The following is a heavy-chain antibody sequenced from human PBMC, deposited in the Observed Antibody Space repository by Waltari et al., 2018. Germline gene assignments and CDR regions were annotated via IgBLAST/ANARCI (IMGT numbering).Heavy chain of an antibody. CDR3: ARGRGSNINTVRGVFDI. Sequence: QVQLQESGPGLVKPSGTLSLTCDVSGGSISSTYWWRWVRQPPGKGLEWIGEIYHTVNTNYKPSFKRRVTISLDKSKNQFSLKLTSVTAADTAVYFCARGRGSNINTVRGVFDIWGQGTTVIVSS. V-gene: IGHV4-4*02. J-gene: IGHJ3*02. CDR1: GGSISSTYW. D-gene: IGHD3-10*01. CDR2: IYHTVNT.